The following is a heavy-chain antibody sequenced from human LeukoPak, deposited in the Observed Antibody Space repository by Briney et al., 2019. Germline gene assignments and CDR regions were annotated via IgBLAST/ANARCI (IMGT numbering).Heavy chain of an antibody. CDR3: ARGGTYYYDSSGLIYFDY. J-gene: IGHJ4*02. V-gene: IGHV1-46*01. D-gene: IGHD3-22*01. Sequence: ASVKVSCKASGYTFTRYYMHRVRQAPGQGLECMGIINPSGGITSYAQKFQGRVTMTRDTSTSTVYMELSSLTSEDTAVFYCARGGTYYYDSSGLIYFDYWGQGTLVTVSS. CDR2: INPSGGIT. CDR1: GYTFTRYY.